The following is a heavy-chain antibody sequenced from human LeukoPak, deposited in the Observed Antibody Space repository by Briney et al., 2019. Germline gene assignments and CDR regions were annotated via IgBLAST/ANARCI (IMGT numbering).Heavy chain of an antibody. J-gene: IGHJ4*02. D-gene: IGHD3-3*01. CDR2: IYYSGST. Sequence: SETLSLTCAVSGGSISSSNWWSWVRQPPGKGLEWIGSIYYSGSTYYNPSLKSRVTISVDTSKNQFSLKLSSVTAADTAVYYCAALRSGTIFGVVIIPYFDYWGQGTLVTVSS. CDR1: GGSISSSNW. CDR3: AALRSGTIFGVVIIPYFDY. V-gene: IGHV4-39*01.